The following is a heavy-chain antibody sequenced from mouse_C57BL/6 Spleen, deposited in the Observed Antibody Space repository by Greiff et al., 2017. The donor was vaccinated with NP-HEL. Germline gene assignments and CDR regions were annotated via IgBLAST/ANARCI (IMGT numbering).Heavy chain of an antibody. J-gene: IGHJ4*01. V-gene: IGHV1-15*01. CDR1: GYTFTDYE. CDR3: TRGGYGSSSYAMDY. CDR2: IDPETGGT. Sequence: VQLQQSGAELVRPGASVTLSCKASGYTFTDYEMHWVKQTPVHGLEWIGAIDPETGGTAYNQKFKGKAILTADKSSSTAYMELRSLTSEDSAVYYCTRGGYGSSSYAMDYWGQGTSVTVSS. D-gene: IGHD1-1*01.